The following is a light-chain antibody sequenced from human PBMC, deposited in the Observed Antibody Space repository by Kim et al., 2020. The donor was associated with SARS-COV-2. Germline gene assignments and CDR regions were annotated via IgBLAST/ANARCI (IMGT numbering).Light chain of an antibody. CDR1: RGHRSYS. J-gene: IGLJ3*02. Sequence: AGKRTGSLRRGHRSYSIARHQPQPGKARRYLMRLEGSGVDKKGSGVHDRFSGSSSGDDRYLTISNLQSEDEADYYCEAWGSNSWVFGGGTKVTVL. CDR2: LEGSGVD. CDR3: EAWGSNSWV. V-gene: IGLV4-60*03.